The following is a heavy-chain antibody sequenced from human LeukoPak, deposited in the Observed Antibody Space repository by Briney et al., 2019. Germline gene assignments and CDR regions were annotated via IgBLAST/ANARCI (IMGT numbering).Heavy chain of an antibody. V-gene: IGHV3-7*01. CDR2: IRQDGREK. J-gene: IGHJ4*02. D-gene: IGHD3-10*01. CDR1: GFTFRNYW. Sequence: GGSLRLSCAASGFTFRNYWMNWVRQAPGKGLEWVANIRQDGREKYYLDSVKGRFTIPRDNAKNSLYLQMNSLRAEDTAVYYCARAPYGSGSYSGSDYWGQGTLVTVSS. CDR3: ARAPYGSGSYSGSDY.